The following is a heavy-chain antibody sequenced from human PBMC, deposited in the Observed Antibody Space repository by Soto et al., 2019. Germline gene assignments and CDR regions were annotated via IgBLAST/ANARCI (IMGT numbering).Heavy chain of an antibody. Sequence: EMQLVQSEGGLVKPGGSLRPSCVASRFNFSAAWLNWIRQAPGKGLEWVGRIKPKSEGETADYTAPVRGRFTISRDESQNTLHLQIDSLKTEDTAVYYCATVPYSSGTTWGLGVLVTVSS. V-gene: IGHV3-15*07. CDR3: ATVPYSSGTT. CDR1: RFNFSAAW. J-gene: IGHJ4*02. D-gene: IGHD6-19*01. CDR2: IKPKSEGETA.